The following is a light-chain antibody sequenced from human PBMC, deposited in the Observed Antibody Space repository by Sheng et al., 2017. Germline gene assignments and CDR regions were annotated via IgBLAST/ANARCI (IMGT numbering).Light chain of an antibody. J-gene: IGKJ4*01. V-gene: IGKV1-39*01. CDR1: QTMSTN. Sequence: DIQMTQSPSSLSASVGDRVTLTCRASQTMSTNLNWYQQKPGKAPKLLIYGASRLQSGVPSRFRGSGSGTDFTLTISSLQPEDFATYYCQQTYNTPLTFGGGTKVEIK. CDR3: QQTYNTPLT. CDR2: GAS.